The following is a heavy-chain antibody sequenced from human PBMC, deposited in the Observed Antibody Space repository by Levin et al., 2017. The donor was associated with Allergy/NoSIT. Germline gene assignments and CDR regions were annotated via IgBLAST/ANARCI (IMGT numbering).Heavy chain of an antibody. J-gene: IGHJ6*02. V-gene: IGHV4-34*01. CDR2: INHSGST. Sequence: SETLSLTCAVYGGSFSAYYWSWIRQPPGKGLEWIGDINHSGSTNYNPSLKSRVTISVDTSKNQFSLKLSSVTAADTAVYYCAGGRDYYDILTGHHYYYYGMDVWGQGTTVTVSS. CDR1: GGSFSAYY. CDR3: AGGRDYYDILTGHHYYYYGMDV. D-gene: IGHD3-9*01.